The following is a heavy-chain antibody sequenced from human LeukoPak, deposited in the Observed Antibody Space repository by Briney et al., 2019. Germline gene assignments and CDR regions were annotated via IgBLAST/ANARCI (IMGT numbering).Heavy chain of an antibody. CDR3: ASTYYDFWSGYYTDYYYYYMDV. J-gene: IGHJ6*03. CDR1: GDSMNDYY. V-gene: IGHV4-59*01. CDR2: IFHSGST. D-gene: IGHD3-3*01. Sequence: SETLSLTCTVSGDSMNDYYWNWIRQPPGKGLEWIGSIFHSGSTNYNPSLKSRVTISVDTSKNQFSLNLSSVTAADTAVYYCASTYYDFWSGYYTDYYYYYMDVWGKGTTVTVSS.